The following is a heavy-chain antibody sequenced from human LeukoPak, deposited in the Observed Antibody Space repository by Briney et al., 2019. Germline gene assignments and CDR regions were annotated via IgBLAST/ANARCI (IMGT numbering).Heavy chain of an antibody. D-gene: IGHD1-26*01. J-gene: IGHJ6*03. CDR3: AKELLQGYFYMDV. V-gene: IGHV3-30*02. CDR1: GFSSSNYG. CDR2: TRYDGTIK. Sequence: QPGGSLTLSCAASGFSSSNYGMHWVRQTPGKGVESVAFTRYDGTIKDYADSVKGRFTISRDNSQNVLHLQMKSLRTEDTAVYYCAKELLQGYFYMDVWGKGTTVIVSS.